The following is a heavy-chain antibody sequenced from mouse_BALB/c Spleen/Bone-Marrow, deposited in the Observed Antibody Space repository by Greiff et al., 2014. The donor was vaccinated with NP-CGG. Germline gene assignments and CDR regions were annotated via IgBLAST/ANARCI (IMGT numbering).Heavy chain of an antibody. Sequence: QVQLKQSGAELVRPGTSVKVSCKASGYAFTNYLIEWVKQRPGQGLEWIGVINPGSGGANYNEKFKGKATLTADKSSSTAYMQLSSLTSDDSAAYFCAREWTARAVDYWGQGTTLTVSS. CDR3: AREWTARAVDY. D-gene: IGHD3-2*01. CDR2: INPGSGGA. V-gene: IGHV1-54*01. CDR1: GYAFTNYL. J-gene: IGHJ2*01.